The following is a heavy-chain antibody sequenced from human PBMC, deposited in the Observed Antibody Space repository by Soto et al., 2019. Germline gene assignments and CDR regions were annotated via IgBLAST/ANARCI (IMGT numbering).Heavy chain of an antibody. V-gene: IGHV5-51*01. CDR3: GRLGDSGSYYTYYYYGMDG. CDR2: IYPGDSDT. Sequence: GESLKISCKGSGYSFTSYWIGWVRQMPGKGLEWMGIIYPGDSDTRYSPSFQGQVTISADKSISTAYLQWSSLKASDTAMYYCGRLGDSGSYYTYYYYGMDGWGQGTTVTVSS. J-gene: IGHJ6*02. D-gene: IGHD1-26*01. CDR1: GYSFTSYW.